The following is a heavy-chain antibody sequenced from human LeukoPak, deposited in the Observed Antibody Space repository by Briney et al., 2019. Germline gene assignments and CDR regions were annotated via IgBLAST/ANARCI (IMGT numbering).Heavy chain of an antibody. CDR3: ARGGWVNDDSGALFGMDV. J-gene: IGHJ6*02. Sequence: ASVKVSCKASGYTFSSYDINWVRQATGQGLEWMGRMNPNSGNTNYAQKFQGRVTMTRSTSTSTAYRELSSLRSDDTAVYYCARGGWVNDDSGALFGMDVWGQGTTVTVSS. D-gene: IGHD3-10*01. CDR1: GYTFSSYD. CDR2: MNPNSGNT. V-gene: IGHV1-8*02.